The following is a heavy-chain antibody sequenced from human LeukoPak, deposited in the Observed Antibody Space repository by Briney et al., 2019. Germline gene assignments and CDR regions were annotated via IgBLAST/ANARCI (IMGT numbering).Heavy chain of an antibody. CDR3: ARVSSVVVVAVYNWFDP. CDR1: GGSISSSSYY. V-gene: IGHV4-39*07. J-gene: IGHJ5*02. D-gene: IGHD2-15*01. CDR2: IYYSGST. Sequence: PSETLSLTCTVSGGSISSSSYYWGWIRQPPGKGLEWIGSIYYSGSTYYNPSLKSRVTISVDTSKNQFSLKLSSVTAADTAVYYCARVSSVVVVAVYNWFDPWGQGTLVTVSS.